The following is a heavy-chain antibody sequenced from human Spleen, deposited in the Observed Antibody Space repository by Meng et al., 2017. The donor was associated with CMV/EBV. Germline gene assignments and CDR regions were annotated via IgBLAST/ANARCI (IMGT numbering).Heavy chain of an antibody. V-gene: IGHV1-69*10. J-gene: IGHJ4*02. Sequence: RYAISWVRQAPGQGLEWMGGIIPILGIANYAQRFQGRVTITADKSTSTAYMELSSLRSEDTAVYYCARDRVDYDILTGYYYAYYFDYWGQGTLVTVSS. CDR2: IIPILGIA. D-gene: IGHD3-9*01. CDR3: ARDRVDYDILTGYYYAYYFDY. CDR1: RYA.